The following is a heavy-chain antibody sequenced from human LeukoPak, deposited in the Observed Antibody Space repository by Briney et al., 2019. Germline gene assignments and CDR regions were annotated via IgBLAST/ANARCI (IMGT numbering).Heavy chain of an antibody. Sequence: GGSLRLSCAASGFAFSSYAMSWVLQPPGKGLEWVSVVSRRDDYTYYADSVKGRFTISRDNSNNTLYLQMNTLRAEDTAVYYCANDYRSGSFHDFWGQGTLVTVSS. D-gene: IGHD3-10*01. J-gene: IGHJ4*02. CDR2: VSRRDDYT. CDR1: GFAFSSYA. CDR3: ANDYRSGSFHDF. V-gene: IGHV3-23*01.